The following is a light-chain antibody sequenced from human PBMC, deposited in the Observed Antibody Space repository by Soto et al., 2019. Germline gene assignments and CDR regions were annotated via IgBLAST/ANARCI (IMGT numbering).Light chain of an antibody. Sequence: QSALTQPRSVSGSPGQSVTISCTGTSSDVGDYNYVSWYQQYPGKAPKLVIYDVSKRPSGVPDRFSGSKSGNTASRTISGLQAEDEVDYYCCSFAGSYTFWVFGGGTKLTVL. CDR1: SSDVGDYNY. J-gene: IGLJ3*02. V-gene: IGLV2-11*01. CDR3: CSFAGSYTFWV. CDR2: DVS.